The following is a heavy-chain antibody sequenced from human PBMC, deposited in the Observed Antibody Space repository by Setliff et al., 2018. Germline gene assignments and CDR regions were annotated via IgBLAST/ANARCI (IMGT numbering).Heavy chain of an antibody. CDR2: IIHSGST. CDR1: GGSFSGYY. D-gene: IGHD3-16*02. J-gene: IGHJ4*02. CDR3: ARGPITFGGVIVIVQFDY. Sequence: PSETLSLTCAVYGGSFSGYYWCWIRQPPGKRLEWIGEIIHSGSTNYNPSLKSRVTISMDTSKNQFSLKVSSVTAADTAVYYCARGPITFGGVIVIVQFDYWGREPWSPSPQ. V-gene: IGHV4-34*01.